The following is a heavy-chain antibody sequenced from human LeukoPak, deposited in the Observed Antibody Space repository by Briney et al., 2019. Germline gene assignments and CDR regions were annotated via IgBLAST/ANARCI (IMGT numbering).Heavy chain of an antibody. V-gene: IGHV3-23*01. CDR1: GFTFTDYA. Sequence: GSLRLSCVASGFTFTDYAMRWVRHAPGKGLEWVSSLGGGGFNTHYADSVKGRFSISRDTSTNTLYLEMNSLRADDSALYYCAKDNFGLVPYCFDSWGQGTLVTVSS. CDR2: LGGGGFNT. D-gene: IGHD2-21*01. CDR3: AKDNFGLVPYCFDS. J-gene: IGHJ4*02.